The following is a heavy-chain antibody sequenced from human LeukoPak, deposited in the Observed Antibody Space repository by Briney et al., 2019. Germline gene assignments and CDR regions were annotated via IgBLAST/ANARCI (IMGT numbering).Heavy chain of an antibody. CDR1: GGSISSSNYY. V-gene: IGHV4-39*01. CDR3: SGSYYKTNFDY. J-gene: IGHJ4*02. D-gene: IGHD3-10*01. CDR2: ISDSGRT. Sequence: SETLSLTCTVSGGSISSSNYYWGWIRQPPGEGLEWIGCISDSGRTYDNPSLKSRVTISVDTSTNQFSLKLSPVTAADTAVFYCSGSYYKTNFDYWGQGTLVTVSS.